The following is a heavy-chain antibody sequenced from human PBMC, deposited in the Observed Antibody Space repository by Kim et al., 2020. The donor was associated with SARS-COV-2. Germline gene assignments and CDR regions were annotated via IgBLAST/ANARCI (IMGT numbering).Heavy chain of an antibody. CDR2: IRGGGAVT. CDR3: AKGHPDWGNDAFDI. Sequence: GGSLRLSCAASGFTFSNYAMSWVRQAPGKGLEWVSYIRGGGAVTHYAGSVKGRCTISRDNFKNTLYLQVDSLRAEDTAVYYCAKGHPDWGNDAFDIWGLGTMVTVSS. V-gene: IGHV3-23*01. J-gene: IGHJ3*02. CDR1: GFTFSNYA. D-gene: IGHD2-21*01.